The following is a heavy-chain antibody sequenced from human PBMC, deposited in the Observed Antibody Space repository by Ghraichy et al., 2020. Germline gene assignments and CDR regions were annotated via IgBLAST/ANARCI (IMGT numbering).Heavy chain of an antibody. V-gene: IGHV4-39*01. CDR1: GGSISSSSYY. J-gene: IGHJ4*02. D-gene: IGHD3-22*01. Sequence: SETLSLTCTVSGGSISSSSYYWGWIRQPPGKGLEWIGSIYYSGSTYYNPSLKSRVTLSVDTSKNQFSLKLSSVTAADSAVYYCARLTDPDYYDSSGYYVLVANDYWGQGTLVTVSS. CDR3: ARLTDPDYYDSSGYYVLVANDY. CDR2: IYYSGST.